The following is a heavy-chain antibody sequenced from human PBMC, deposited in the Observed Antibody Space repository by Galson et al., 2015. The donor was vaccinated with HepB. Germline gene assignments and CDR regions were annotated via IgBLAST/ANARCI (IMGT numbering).Heavy chain of an antibody. CDR3: ARHWQPGIAVAGEFDY. Sequence: SCKASGGTFSTYWIGWVRQMPGKGLEWMGFINPGDSDTRYSPSFQGQVTISADKSISTAYLQWSSLKASDTAMYYCARHWQPGIAVAGEFDYWGQGTLVTVSS. D-gene: IGHD6-19*01. CDR1: GGTFSTYW. V-gene: IGHV5-51*01. CDR2: INPGDSDT. J-gene: IGHJ4*02.